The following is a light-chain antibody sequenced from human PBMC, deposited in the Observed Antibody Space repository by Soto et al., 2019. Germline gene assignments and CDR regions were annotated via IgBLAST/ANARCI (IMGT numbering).Light chain of an antibody. V-gene: IGKV3-20*01. J-gene: IGKJ4*01. Sequence: ETVLTQSPGTLSLSPWEIATLSCRASQSVSSSSLAWYQQRPGQAPRLLIYGTSSRATGIPDRFSGSGSGTDFTLTISRLEPEDFAVYYCQQYGSSPLTFGGGTKVDIK. CDR3: QQYGSSPLT. CDR2: GTS. CDR1: QSVSSSS.